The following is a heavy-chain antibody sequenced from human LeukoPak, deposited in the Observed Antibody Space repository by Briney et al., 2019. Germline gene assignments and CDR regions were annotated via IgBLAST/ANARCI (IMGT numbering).Heavy chain of an antibody. V-gene: IGHV4-59*01. J-gene: IGHJ3*02. Sequence: SETLSLTCTVSGGSISSYYWSWIRQPPGKGLEWIGYIYYSGSTNYNPSLKSRVTISVDTSKNQFSLKLRSVTAADTAVYYCARDGGTYDHAFDIWGQGTMVTVSS. CDR1: GGSISSYY. D-gene: IGHD3-16*01. CDR2: IYYSGST. CDR3: ARDGGTYDHAFDI.